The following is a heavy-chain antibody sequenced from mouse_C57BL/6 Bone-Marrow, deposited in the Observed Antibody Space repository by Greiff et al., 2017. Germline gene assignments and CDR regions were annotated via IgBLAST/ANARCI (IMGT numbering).Heavy chain of an antibody. CDR3: ARPYYSNYWYFDV. CDR2: IYPGSGST. CDR1: GYTFTSYW. Sequence: QVQLQQPGAELVKPGASVKMSCKASGYTFTSYWITWVKQRPGQGLEWIGDIYPGSGSTNYNEKFKSKATLTVATSSSTAYLQLSILTSEDSAVYYCARPYYSNYWYFDVWGTGTTVTVSS. D-gene: IGHD2-5*01. V-gene: IGHV1-55*01. J-gene: IGHJ1*03.